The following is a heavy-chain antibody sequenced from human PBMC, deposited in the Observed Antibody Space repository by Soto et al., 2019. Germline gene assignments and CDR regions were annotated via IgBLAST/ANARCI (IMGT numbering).Heavy chain of an antibody. Sequence: QLQLQESGPGLVKPSETLSLTCTVSGGSISSSSYYWGWIRQPPGKGLEWIGSIYYSGSTYYNPSLKSRVTISVDTSKNQFSLKLSSVTAADTAVYYCATPAGYSPYYYWGQGTLFTVSS. V-gene: IGHV4-39*01. CDR2: IYYSGST. D-gene: IGHD5-18*01. CDR3: ATPAGYSPYYY. CDR1: GGSISSSSYY. J-gene: IGHJ4*02.